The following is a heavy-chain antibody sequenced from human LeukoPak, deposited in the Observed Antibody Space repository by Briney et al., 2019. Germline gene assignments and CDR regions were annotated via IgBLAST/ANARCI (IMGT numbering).Heavy chain of an antibody. CDR1: GGSISSSY. CDR2: IHYTGSS. CDR3: ARDSGSSPRFDP. Sequence: SETLSLTCTVSGGSISSSYWSWIRQPPGKGLEWIGYIHYTGSSNYNPSLKSRVTMSVDTSRNQFSLKLTSVTAADTAVYFCARDSGSSPRFDPWGQGTLVTVSS. V-gene: IGHV4-59*01. J-gene: IGHJ5*02. D-gene: IGHD6-6*01.